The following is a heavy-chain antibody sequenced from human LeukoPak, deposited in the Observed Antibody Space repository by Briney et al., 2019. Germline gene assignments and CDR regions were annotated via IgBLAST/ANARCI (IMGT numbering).Heavy chain of an antibody. CDR2: TSYRSKWYN. CDR1: GGSVSSNSVG. J-gene: IGHJ4*02. CDR3: ARGHNWGLDY. Sequence: SQTLSLTCAISGGSVSSNSVGWNWIRQSPSRGLEWLATTSYRSKWYNDYAESVKTRITVNPDTSKNQFSLQLDSVTPEDTAVYYCARGHNWGLDYWGQGTLVTVSS. D-gene: IGHD1-1*01. V-gene: IGHV6-1*01.